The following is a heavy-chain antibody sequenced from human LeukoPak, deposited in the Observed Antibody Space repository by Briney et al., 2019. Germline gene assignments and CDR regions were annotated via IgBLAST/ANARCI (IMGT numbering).Heavy chain of an antibody. J-gene: IGHJ4*02. D-gene: IGHD3-9*01. CDR1: GFTFSSYA. CDR2: ISGSGGST. CDR3: AKGGLRSGYSFDD. V-gene: IGHV3-23*01. Sequence: PGGSLRLSCAASGFTFSSYAMSWVRQAPGKGLEWVSAISGSGGSTYYADSVKGRFTISRDNSKNTLYLQMYSLRAEDTAVYYCAKGGLRSGYSFDDWGQGTLVTVSS.